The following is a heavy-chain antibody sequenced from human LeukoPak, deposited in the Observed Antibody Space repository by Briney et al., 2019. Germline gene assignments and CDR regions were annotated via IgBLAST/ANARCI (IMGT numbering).Heavy chain of an antibody. Sequence: VSVKVSCKASGYTFISYDINWVRQATGQGLEWMSWMNPNSGNTGYAQKFQGRVTMTRNTSISTAYMELSSLRSEDTAVYCCARKYYDSSGYWDAFDIWGQGTMVTVSS. CDR1: GYTFISYD. V-gene: IGHV1-8*01. J-gene: IGHJ3*02. D-gene: IGHD3-22*01. CDR2: MNPNSGNT. CDR3: ARKYYDSSGYWDAFDI.